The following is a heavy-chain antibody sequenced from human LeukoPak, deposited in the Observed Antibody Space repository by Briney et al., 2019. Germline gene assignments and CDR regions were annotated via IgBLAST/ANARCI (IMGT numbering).Heavy chain of an antibody. CDR2: IKHDGSEK. CDR3: ARDCHSRFLECIGGDDALDI. D-gene: IGHD3-3*01. CDR1: GFTFSRYW. J-gene: IGHJ3*02. V-gene: IGHV3-7*01. Sequence: GGSLKLSCAASGFTFSRYWMSWVRQAPGKGLEWVANIKHDGSEKYYVDSVKGRFTISRDNAKNSLYLQMNSLRAEDTAVYYCARDCHSRFLECIGGDDALDIWGQGTMVTVSS.